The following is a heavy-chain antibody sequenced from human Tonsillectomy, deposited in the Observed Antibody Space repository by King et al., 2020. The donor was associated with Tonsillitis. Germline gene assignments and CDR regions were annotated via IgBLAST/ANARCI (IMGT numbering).Heavy chain of an antibody. CDR2: VNHSGST. CDR3: ARISNGDYSWFDY. CDR1: GGSFSGYY. V-gene: IGHV4-34*01. J-gene: IGHJ4*02. Sequence: VQLQQWGAGLLKPSETLSLTCAVYGGSFSGYYWSWIRQLPGKGLEGIGEVNHSGSTNYNPSLKSRVTISVDTSKNQFSLNLSSVTAADTAVYFCARISNGDYSWFDYWGQGTLVTVSS. D-gene: IGHD4-17*01.